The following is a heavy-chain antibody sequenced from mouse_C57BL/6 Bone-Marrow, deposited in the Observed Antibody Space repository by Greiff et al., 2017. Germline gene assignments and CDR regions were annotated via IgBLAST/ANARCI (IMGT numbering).Heavy chain of an antibody. V-gene: IGHV5-12*01. D-gene: IGHD1-1*01. CDR2: ISNGGGST. Sequence: VAYISNGGGSTYYPDTVKGRFTISRDNAKNTLYLQMSRLKSEDTAMYYCARPYYGSSPGDYWGQGTSVTVSS. J-gene: IGHJ4*01. CDR3: ARPYYGSSPGDY.